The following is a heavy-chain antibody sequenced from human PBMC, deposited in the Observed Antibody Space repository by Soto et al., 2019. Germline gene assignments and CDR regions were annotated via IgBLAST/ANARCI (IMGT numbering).Heavy chain of an antibody. J-gene: IGHJ3*01. CDR3: AQRPGAFDV. V-gene: IGHV3-23*01. CDR1: EFTFS. Sequence: EVKLLESGGGLVQPGGSLRLSCVGSEFTFSMTWVRQAPGKGLAWVSMISNDGGSTYYADSVKGRFTISRDNSKNIRYLQMNRLRAEDTAVYYCAQRPGAFDVGGQGTMVTFSS. CDR2: ISNDGGST.